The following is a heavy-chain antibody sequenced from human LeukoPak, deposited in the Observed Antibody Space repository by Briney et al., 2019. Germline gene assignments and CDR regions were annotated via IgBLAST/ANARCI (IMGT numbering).Heavy chain of an antibody. J-gene: IGHJ4*02. D-gene: IGHD6-13*01. CDR2: LSYDGSIT. Sequence: PGGSLRLSCVASGFPFSSYSFHWVRQAPGKGLEWVALLSYDGSITHYADSVKGRFTLSRDNSKSSVYLQMDSLKADDTAVYYCARGVSTWYRIDYWGQGTLVTVSS. V-gene: IGHV3-30*01. CDR3: ARGVSTWYRIDY. CDR1: GFPFSSYS.